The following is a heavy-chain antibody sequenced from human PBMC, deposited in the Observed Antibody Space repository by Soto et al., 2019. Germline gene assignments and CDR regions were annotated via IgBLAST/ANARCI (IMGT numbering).Heavy chain of an antibody. CDR2: IKEDGRER. CDR3: ARDRGGRSGKDV. Sequence: PVVESGGGLVQPGGSLRLSCAASGFAFSHYWMFWVRQAPGMGLEWVDNIKEDGRERNYVDSVKGRFTISRDNAKNSLYLEMSSLRSEDTAVYYCARDRGGRSGKDVWGKGTTVTVSS. CDR1: GFAFSHYW. D-gene: IGHD3-16*01. J-gene: IGHJ6*04. V-gene: IGHV3-7*01.